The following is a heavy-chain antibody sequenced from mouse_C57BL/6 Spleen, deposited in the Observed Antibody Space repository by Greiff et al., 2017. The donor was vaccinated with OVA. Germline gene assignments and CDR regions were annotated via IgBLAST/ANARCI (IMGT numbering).Heavy chain of an antibody. D-gene: IGHD2-5*01. CDR1: GYSFTGYY. CDR3: VYYSNYGGLAY. V-gene: IGHV1-42*01. CDR2: INPSTGGT. J-gene: IGHJ3*01. Sequence: VQLQQSGPELVKPGASVKISCKASGYSFTGYYMNWVKQSPEKSLEWIGEINPSTGGTTYNQKFKAKATLTVDKSSSTAYMQLKSLTSEDSAVDYCVYYSNYGGLAYWGQGTLVTVSA.